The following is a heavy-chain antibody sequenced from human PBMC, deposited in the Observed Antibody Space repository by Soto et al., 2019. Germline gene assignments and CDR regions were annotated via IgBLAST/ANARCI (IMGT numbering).Heavy chain of an antibody. CDR3: ARVNTAMHPYYYYGMDV. CDR1: GGTISSGGYY. CDR2: IYYSGST. J-gene: IGHJ6*02. V-gene: IGHV4-31*03. D-gene: IGHD5-18*01. Sequence: PSETLSLTCTVSGGTISSGGYYWSWIRQHPGKGLEWIGYIYYSGSTYYNPSLKSRVTISVDTSKNQLSLKLSSVTAADTAVYYCARVNTAMHPYYYYGMDVWGQGTTVTVSS.